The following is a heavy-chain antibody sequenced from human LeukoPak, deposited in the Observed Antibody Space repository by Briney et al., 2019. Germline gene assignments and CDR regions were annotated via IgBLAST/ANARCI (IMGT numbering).Heavy chain of an antibody. D-gene: IGHD6-13*01. Sequence: SETLSLTCTVSGGSISSYCWSWIRQPPGKGLEWIGFSYFSGNANYNPTLKGRVTMSVDSSKNQFSLDVSSVTAADTAVYYCARDAGSGSSWGRIDYWGQGTLVTVSS. V-gene: IGHV4-59*12. CDR2: SYFSGNA. CDR1: GGSISSYC. CDR3: ARDAGSGSSWGRIDY. J-gene: IGHJ4*02.